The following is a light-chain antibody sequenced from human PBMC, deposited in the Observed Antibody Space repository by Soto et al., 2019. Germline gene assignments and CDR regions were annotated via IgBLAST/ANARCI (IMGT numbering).Light chain of an antibody. V-gene: IGLV2-14*01. CDR3: SSYRTISTAVV. Sequence: QSVLTHAASVSGCPGQSITISCTGTSSDVGDYNYVSWYQQHPGKAPRLMLYDVSERPSGVSNRFSGSKSGNTASLTISGLHTEDEAQYYCSSYRTISTAVVFGGGTKLTVL. J-gene: IGLJ2*01. CDR2: DVS. CDR1: SSDVGDYNY.